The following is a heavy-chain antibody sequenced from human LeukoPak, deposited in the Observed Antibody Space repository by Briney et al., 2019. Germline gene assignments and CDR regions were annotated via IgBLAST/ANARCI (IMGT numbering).Heavy chain of an antibody. V-gene: IGHV4-39*07. Sequence: KPSETLSLTCTVSGGSISSSSYYWGWIRQPPGKGLEWIGSIYYSGSTYYNPSLKSRVTISVDTSKNQFSLKLSSVTAADTAVYYCARAQYTEYGDLHLAYFDYWGQGTLVTVSS. D-gene: IGHD4-17*01. CDR2: IYYSGST. CDR3: ARAQYTEYGDLHLAYFDY. J-gene: IGHJ4*02. CDR1: GGSISSSSYY.